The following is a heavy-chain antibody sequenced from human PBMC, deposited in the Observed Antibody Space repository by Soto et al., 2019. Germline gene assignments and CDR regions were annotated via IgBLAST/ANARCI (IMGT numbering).Heavy chain of an antibody. CDR3: ARRRHYWYFDL. CDR1: GGSFSGYY. J-gene: IGHJ2*01. V-gene: IGHV4-34*01. CDR2: INHSGST. Sequence: QVQLQQWGAGLLKPSETLSLTCAVYGGSFSGYYWSWIRQPPGKGLEWIGEINHSGSTNYNPSLKSRVTISVDTSKNQFSLKLSSVTAADTDVYYCARRRHYWYFDLWGRGTLVTVSS.